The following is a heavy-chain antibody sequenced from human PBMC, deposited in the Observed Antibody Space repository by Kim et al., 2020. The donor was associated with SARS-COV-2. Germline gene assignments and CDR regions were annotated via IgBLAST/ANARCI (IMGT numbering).Heavy chain of an antibody. J-gene: IGHJ2*01. CDR2: ISGSGGST. D-gene: IGHD3-22*01. CDR1: GFTFSSYA. Sequence: GGSLRLSCAASGFTFSSYAMNWVRQAPGKGLEWVSAISGSGGSTYYADSVKGRFTISRDNSKNTLYLQMNSLRAEDTAVYYCAKVIPVETMIVVVITPYWYLDLWGRGTLVTVSS. V-gene: IGHV3-23*01. CDR3: AKVIPVETMIVVVITPYWYLDL.